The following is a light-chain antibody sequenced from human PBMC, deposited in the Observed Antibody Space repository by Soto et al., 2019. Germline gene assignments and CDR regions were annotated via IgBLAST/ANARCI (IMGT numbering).Light chain of an antibody. J-gene: IGKJ4*01. Sequence: DLVMTQSPLSLPVTPGEPASISCRSSQSLLHSDGYNYLDWFLQRPGKSPQLLIYLGSSRASGVPDRFSGSGSGTDFTLKISRVEAEDVGVYYCMQALQSPLTFGGGTKVDIK. V-gene: IGKV2-28*01. CDR2: LGS. CDR3: MQALQSPLT. CDR1: QSLLHSDGYNY.